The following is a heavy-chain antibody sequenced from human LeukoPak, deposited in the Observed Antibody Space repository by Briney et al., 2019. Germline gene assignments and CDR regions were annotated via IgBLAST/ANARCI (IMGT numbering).Heavy chain of an antibody. Sequence: PSETLSLTCTVSGGSISSGDYYWSWIRQHPGKGLEWIGYIYYSGSTYYNPSLKSRVTISVDTSKNQFSLKLSSVTAADTAVYYCARTGGYYYYYYMDVWGKGTTVTVSS. D-gene: IGHD7-27*01. CDR1: GGSISSGDYY. CDR2: IYYSGST. CDR3: ARTGGYYYYYYMDV. J-gene: IGHJ6*03. V-gene: IGHV4-31*03.